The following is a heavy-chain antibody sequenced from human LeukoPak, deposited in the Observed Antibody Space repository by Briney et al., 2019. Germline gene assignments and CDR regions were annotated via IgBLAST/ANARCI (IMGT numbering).Heavy chain of an antibody. J-gene: IGHJ4*02. V-gene: IGHV1-2*02. D-gene: IGHD6-19*01. CDR1: GYTFTGYY. CDR2: INPNSGGT. CDR3: ARGDIGAVAGNGDRPIDY. Sequence: ASVKVSCKASGYTFTGYYIHWVRQAPGQGLEWMGWINPNSGGTNYAQKFQGRVTMTRDTSISTAYMELSRLRSDDTAVYYCARGDIGAVAGNGDRPIDYWGQGTLVTVSS.